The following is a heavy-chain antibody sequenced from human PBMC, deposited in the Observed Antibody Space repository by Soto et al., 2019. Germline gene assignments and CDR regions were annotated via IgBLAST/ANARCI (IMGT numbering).Heavy chain of an antibody. V-gene: IGHV3-23*01. CDR1: GFIFGNYM. CDR3: AHYVHCSGGSCHYGAFVT. CDR2: IRDGGEST. J-gene: IGHJ3*02. Sequence: EVQLLESGGGLVQPGESLRLSCAFSGFIFGNYMMTWVRQAPGKGLEWVSTIRDGGESTYYADSVKGRFTISRDNSKNTWYLQMNSLGVEYRAVYYVAHYVHCSGGSCHYGAFVTRGQGTMVTVSS. D-gene: IGHD2-15*01.